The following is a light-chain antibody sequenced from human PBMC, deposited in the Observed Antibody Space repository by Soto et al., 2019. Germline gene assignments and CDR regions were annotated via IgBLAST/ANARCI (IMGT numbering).Light chain of an antibody. J-gene: IGLJ1*01. CDR2: EVT. CDR3: VSYAVNSEV. CDR1: SGDVGGYNL. Sequence: QSALTQPASVSGSPGQSITIPCTGTSGDVGGYNLVSWYQQHPGKAPKLMIYEVTERPSGVSNRFSGSKSGNTASLTISGFQPDDEADYYCVSYAVNSEVFGTGTKVTVL. V-gene: IGLV2-23*02.